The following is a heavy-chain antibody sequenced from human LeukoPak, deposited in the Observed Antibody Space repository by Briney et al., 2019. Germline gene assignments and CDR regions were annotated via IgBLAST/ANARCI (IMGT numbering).Heavy chain of an antibody. CDR3: ARDRMVRGVNFDY. V-gene: IGHV4-4*07. CDR2: IYTSGST. J-gene: IGHJ4*02. D-gene: IGHD3-10*01. CDR1: GGSISSYY. Sequence: SETLSLTCTVSGGSISSYYWSWNRQPAGKGLEWIGRIYTSGSTNYNPSLKSRVTMSVDTSKNQFSLKLSSVTAADTAVYYCARDRMVRGVNFDYWGQGTLVTVSS.